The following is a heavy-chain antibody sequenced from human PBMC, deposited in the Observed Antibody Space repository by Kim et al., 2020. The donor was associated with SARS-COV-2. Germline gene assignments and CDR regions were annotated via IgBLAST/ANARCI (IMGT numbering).Heavy chain of an antibody. D-gene: IGHD6-19*01. V-gene: IGHV4-34*01. CDR1: GGSFSGYC. CDR3: AREGRQWLVRPIFYYFDY. CDR2: INHSGST. Sequence: SETLSLTCAVYGGSFSGYCWSWIRQPPGKGLEWIGEINHSGSTNYNPSLKSRVTISVDTSKNQFSLKLSSVTAADTAVYYCAREGRQWLVRPIFYYFDYWGQGTLVTVSS. J-gene: IGHJ4*02.